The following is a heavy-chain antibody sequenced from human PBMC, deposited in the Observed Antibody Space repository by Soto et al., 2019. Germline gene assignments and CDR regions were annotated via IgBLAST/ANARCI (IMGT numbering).Heavy chain of an antibody. CDR2: IYYSGST. CDR1: GGSISSYY. CDR3: ARVADCSGGSCYFSVDY. Sequence: SETLSLTCTSSGGSISSYYWSWIRQPPGQGLEWIGYIYYSGSTNYTPSLKSRVTISVDTSKNQFSLKLSSVTAADTAVYYCARVADCSGGSCYFSVDYWGQGTLVTVSS. J-gene: IGHJ4*02. D-gene: IGHD2-15*01. V-gene: IGHV4-59*01.